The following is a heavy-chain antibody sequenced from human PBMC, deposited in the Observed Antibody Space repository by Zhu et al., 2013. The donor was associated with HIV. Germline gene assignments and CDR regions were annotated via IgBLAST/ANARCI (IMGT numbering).Heavy chain of an antibody. J-gene: IGHJ4*02. D-gene: IGHD3-22*01. CDR3: ARGTYYYDSSGETLYYFDY. V-gene: IGHV1-18*04. CDR2: ISAYNGNT. Sequence: QVQLVQSGAEVKKPGASVKVSCKASGYTFTSYGISWVRQAPGQGLEWMGWISAYNGNTNYAQKLQGRVTMTTDTSTSTAYMELRSLRSDDTAVYYCARGTYYYDSSGETLYYFDYWGQGTLVTVSS. CDR1: GYTFTSYG.